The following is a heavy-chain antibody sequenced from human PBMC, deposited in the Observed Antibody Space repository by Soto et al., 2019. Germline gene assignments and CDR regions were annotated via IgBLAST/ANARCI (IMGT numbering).Heavy chain of an antibody. CDR1: GGPFRGYY. J-gene: IGHJ4*02. CDR3: VGDVGHVYCNNVGY. CDR2: INHSGRT. V-gene: IGHV4-34*01. D-gene: IGHD4-4*01. Sequence: QVQLQQWGAGLLKPSETLSLTCAVYGGPFRGYYWSWIRQPPGKGLEWIGDINHSGRTYYNPPLKSRLTISVYTDKNQYFQNLYSVSASITVVYYCVGDVGHVYCNNVGYWGQGTLVTVSS.